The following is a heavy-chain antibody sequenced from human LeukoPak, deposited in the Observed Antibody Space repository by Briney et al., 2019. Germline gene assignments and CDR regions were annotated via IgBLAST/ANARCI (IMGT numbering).Heavy chain of an antibody. D-gene: IGHD3-3*01. J-gene: IGHJ4*02. CDR3: ARGYDFWSGYYDY. Sequence: GGSLRLSCAASGFTFSSYAMSWVRQAPGKGLEWVSAISGSGGSTYYTDSVKGRFTISRDNSKNTLYLQMNSLRAEDTAVYYCARGYDFWSGYYDYWGQGTLVTVSS. V-gene: IGHV3-23*01. CDR2: ISGSGGST. CDR1: GFTFSSYA.